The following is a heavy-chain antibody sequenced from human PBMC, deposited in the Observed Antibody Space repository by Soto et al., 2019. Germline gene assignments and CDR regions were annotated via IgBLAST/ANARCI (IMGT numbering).Heavy chain of an antibody. CDR2: IYYSGST. CDR1: GGSVSSGSYY. CDR3: ARWDWGYYYDSSGQYYFDH. J-gene: IGHJ4*02. Sequence: QVQLQESGPGLVKPSETLSLTCTVSGGSVSSGSYYWSWIRQPPGKGLEWIGYIYYSGSTNYNPSLKSRVTISVDTSKNQFSLKLSSVTAADTAVYYCARWDWGYYYDSSGQYYFDHWGQGTLVTVSS. V-gene: IGHV4-61*01. D-gene: IGHD3-22*01.